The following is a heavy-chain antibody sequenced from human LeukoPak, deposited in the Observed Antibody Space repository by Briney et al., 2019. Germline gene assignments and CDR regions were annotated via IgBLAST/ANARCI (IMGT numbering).Heavy chain of an antibody. D-gene: IGHD1-20*01. CDR1: GFTFSSYD. Sequence: GGSLRLSCAASGFTFSSYDMHWVRQARDKGLEWAAFVSYDGTNQDYADSVKGRFTISRDNSKNTLYLQMNSLRAEDTAVYYCARGLTGGLDVWGQGTTVTVSS. CDR2: VSYDGTNQ. CDR3: ARGLTGGLDV. J-gene: IGHJ6*02. V-gene: IGHV3-30-3*01.